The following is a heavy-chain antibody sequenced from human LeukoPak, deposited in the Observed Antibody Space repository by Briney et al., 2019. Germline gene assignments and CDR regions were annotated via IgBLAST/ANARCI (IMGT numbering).Heavy chain of an antibody. J-gene: IGHJ4*02. D-gene: IGHD3-22*01. CDR3: ARDPHYYDSSGYYYLPHEFDY. Sequence: PGGSLRLSCAASGFTVSNNYMSWVRQAPGKGLEWVSVIYSGGSTYYADSVKGRFTISRDNSKNTLYLQMNSLRAEDTAVYYCARDPHYYDSSGYYYLPHEFDYWGQGTLVTVSS. CDR1: GFTVSNNY. V-gene: IGHV3-66*01. CDR2: IYSGGST.